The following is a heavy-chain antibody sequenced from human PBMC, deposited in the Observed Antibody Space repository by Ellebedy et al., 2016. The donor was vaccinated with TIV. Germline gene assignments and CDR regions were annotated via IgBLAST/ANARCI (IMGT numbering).Heavy chain of an antibody. CDR3: STRPQPYGNSPLDY. V-gene: IGHV3-15*01. CDR2: IKSNSEGGTI. Sequence: GESLKISCVASGLTFSNAWLSWVRQAPGKGLEWVGRIKSNSEGGTIDYAAPMKGRVTISRDDSKNTLYLQMYGLRTEDTALYYCSTRPQPYGNSPLDYWGQGSLVTVSS. CDR1: GLTFSNAW. J-gene: IGHJ4*02. D-gene: IGHD4-23*01.